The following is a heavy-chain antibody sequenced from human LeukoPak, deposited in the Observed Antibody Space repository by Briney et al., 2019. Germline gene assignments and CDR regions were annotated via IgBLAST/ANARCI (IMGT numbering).Heavy chain of an antibody. CDR3: ARHSPTSYYRMDV. CDR2: IYSSGSA. Sequence: SETLSLTCTVSGGSISSGSYHWSWIRQPAGKALEWIGSIYSSGSAYYNPSFESRVTISVDTSKNHFSLKLSSVTAADTAVFYCARHSPTSYYRMDVWGKGTTVSFSS. J-gene: IGHJ6*04. V-gene: IGHV4-39*01. CDR1: GGSISSGSYH.